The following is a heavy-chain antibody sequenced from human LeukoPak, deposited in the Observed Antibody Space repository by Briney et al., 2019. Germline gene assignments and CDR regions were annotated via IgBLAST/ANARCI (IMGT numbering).Heavy chain of an antibody. CDR3: ARDAYYYGSGSYVDE. D-gene: IGHD3-10*01. Sequence: GGSLRLSCAVSGFTFSSYGMHWVRQAPGKGLEWVAVIWYDGSNKFYADSVKGRFTISRDNSKNTLYLQMNSLRAEDTAVYYCARDAYYYGSGSYVDEWGQGTLVTVSS. CDR1: GFTFSSYG. V-gene: IGHV3-33*01. J-gene: IGHJ4*02. CDR2: IWYDGSNK.